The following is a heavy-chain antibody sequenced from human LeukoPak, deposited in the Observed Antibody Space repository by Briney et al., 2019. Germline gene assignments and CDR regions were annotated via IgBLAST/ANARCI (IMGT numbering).Heavy chain of an antibody. Sequence: PSETLSLTCTLSGGSISSSSYYWGWIRQPPGKGLEWIGSIYYSGSTYYNPSLKSRVTISVDTSKNQFSLKLSSVTAADTAVYYCARHDYGDYRYWYFDLWGRGTLVTVSS. CDR1: GGSISSSSYY. D-gene: IGHD4-17*01. CDR3: ARHDYGDYRYWYFDL. J-gene: IGHJ2*01. V-gene: IGHV4-39*01. CDR2: IYYSGST.